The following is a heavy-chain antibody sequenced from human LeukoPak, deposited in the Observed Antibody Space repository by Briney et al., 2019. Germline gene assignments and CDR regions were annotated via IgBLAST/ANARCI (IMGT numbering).Heavy chain of an antibody. Sequence: SVKVSCKASGFTFTSSAMQWVRQARGQRLEWIGWIVVGSGNTNYAQKFQERVTITRDMSTSTAYMELSSLRSENTAVYYCAAGSHSSGYYVYWGQGTLVTVSS. V-gene: IGHV1-58*02. CDR2: IVVGSGNT. J-gene: IGHJ4*02. CDR3: AAGSHSSGYYVY. D-gene: IGHD3-22*01. CDR1: GFTFTSSA.